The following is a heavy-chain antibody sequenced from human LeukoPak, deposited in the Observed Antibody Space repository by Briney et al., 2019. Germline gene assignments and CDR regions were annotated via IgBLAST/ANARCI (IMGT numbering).Heavy chain of an antibody. J-gene: IGHJ4*02. V-gene: IGHV3-30*18. Sequence: GGSLRLSCAAPGFTFSSAVMHWVRQAPGKGLEWVAVISNDGNNKYYADSVRGRFTISRDNSKNTLYVQMNSLRAEDTAVYYCAKDHIGSGWYFDYWGQGTLVTVSS. CDR1: GFTFSSAV. CDR3: AKDHIGSGWYFDY. CDR2: ISNDGNNK. D-gene: IGHD6-19*01.